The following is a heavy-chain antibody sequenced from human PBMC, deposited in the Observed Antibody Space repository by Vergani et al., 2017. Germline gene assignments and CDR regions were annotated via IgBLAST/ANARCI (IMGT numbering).Heavy chain of an antibody. D-gene: IGHD1-1*01. CDR1: GRSFSGYY. CDR3: ARTGTTRYYYYMDV. J-gene: IGHJ6*03. Sequence: QVQLQQWGAGLLKPSETLSLTCAVYGRSFSGYYWSWIRQPTGKGLEWIGEINHSGSTNYNPSLKSRVTISVDTSKNQFSLKLSSVTAADTAVYYCARTGTTRYYYYMDVWGKGTTVTVSS. V-gene: IGHV4-34*01. CDR2: INHSGST.